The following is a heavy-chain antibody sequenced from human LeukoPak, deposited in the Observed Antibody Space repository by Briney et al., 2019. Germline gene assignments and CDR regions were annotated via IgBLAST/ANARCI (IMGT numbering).Heavy chain of an antibody. D-gene: IGHD3-16*01. J-gene: IGHJ4*02. CDR1: GYTFTSYG. CDR2: ISAYNGNT. Sequence: GASVKVSCKASGYTFTSYGISWVRQAPGQGLEWMGCISAYNGNTNYAQKLQGRVTMTTDTSTSTAYMELRSLRSDDTAVYYCARDSRASYDYVWGSPGGYWGQGTLVTVSS. V-gene: IGHV1-18*01. CDR3: ARDSRASYDYVWGSPGGY.